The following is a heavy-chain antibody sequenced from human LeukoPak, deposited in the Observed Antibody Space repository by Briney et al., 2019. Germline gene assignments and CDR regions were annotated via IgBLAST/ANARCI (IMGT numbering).Heavy chain of an antibody. Sequence: GGSLRLSCAASGFTFSSYGMSWVRQAPGKGLEWVSAISGSGGSTYYADSVKGRFTISRDNSKNTLYLQMNSLRAEDTAVYYCAKAGGSGSYHNWFDPWGQGTLVTVSS. D-gene: IGHD3-10*01. CDR2: ISGSGGST. J-gene: IGHJ5*02. CDR1: GFTFSSYG. CDR3: AKAGGSGSYHNWFDP. V-gene: IGHV3-23*01.